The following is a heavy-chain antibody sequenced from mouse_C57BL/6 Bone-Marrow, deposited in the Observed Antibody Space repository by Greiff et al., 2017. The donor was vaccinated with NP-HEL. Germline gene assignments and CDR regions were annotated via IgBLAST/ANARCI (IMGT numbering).Heavy chain of an antibody. CDR3: ARGFRRGTYFDY. CDR2: INPNNGGT. J-gene: IGHJ2*01. Sequence: VQLQQSGPELVKPGASVKIPCKASGYTFTDYNMDWVKQSHGKSLEWIGDINPNNGGTIYNQKFKGKDTLTVDKSSSTAYMELRSLTSEDTAVYYCARGFRRGTYFDYWGQGTTLTVSS. V-gene: IGHV1-18*01. D-gene: IGHD3-3*01. CDR1: GYTFTDYN.